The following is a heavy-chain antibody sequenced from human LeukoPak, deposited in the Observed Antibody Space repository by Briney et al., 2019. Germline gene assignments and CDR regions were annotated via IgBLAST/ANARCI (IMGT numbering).Heavy chain of an antibody. CDR1: GGSISSYY. CDR2: IYYSGST. V-gene: IGHV4-59*01. CDR3: ARDADGRFDP. Sequence: PSETLSLTCTVSGGSISSYYWSWIRQPPGKGLEWIGYIYYSGSTNYNPSLKSRVTISVDTSKNQFSLKLSSVTAADTAVYYCARDADGRFDPWGQGTLVTVSS. J-gene: IGHJ5*02. D-gene: IGHD5-24*01.